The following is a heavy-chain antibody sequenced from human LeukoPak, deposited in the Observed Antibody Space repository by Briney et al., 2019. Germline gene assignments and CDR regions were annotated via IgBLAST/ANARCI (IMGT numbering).Heavy chain of an antibody. J-gene: IGHJ5*01. CDR3: ASLGGVPDS. CDR2: IYYSGST. CDR1: GGSISSSIYY. D-gene: IGHD3-16*01. Sequence: PSETLSLTCTVSGGSISSSIYYWGWIRQPPGKGLEWIGSIYYSGSTYYNPSLKSRVTISVDTSKNQFSLKLSSVTAADTAVYYCASLGGVPDSWGQGTLVTVSS. V-gene: IGHV4-39*01.